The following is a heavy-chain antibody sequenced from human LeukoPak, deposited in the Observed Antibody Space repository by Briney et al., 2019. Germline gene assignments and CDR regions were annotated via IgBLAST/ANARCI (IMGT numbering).Heavy chain of an antibody. CDR3: AKDRSLGSGYYRQYFDH. CDR2: ITGSGGST. D-gene: IGHD3-3*01. Sequence: GGSLRLSCVASGLTFSSHAMTWVRQTPGKGLEWVSGITGSGGSTYYADSVKGRFTISRDNSKNTLYLQMNSLRAEDTAVYYCAKDRSLGSGYYRQYFDHWGQGTLVTVSS. J-gene: IGHJ4*02. CDR1: GLTFSSHA. V-gene: IGHV3-23*01.